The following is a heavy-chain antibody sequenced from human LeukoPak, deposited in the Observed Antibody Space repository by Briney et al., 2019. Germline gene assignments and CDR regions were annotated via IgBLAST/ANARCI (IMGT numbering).Heavy chain of an antibody. CDR2: IYYSAST. Sequence: PSETLSLTCTVSGGSISSYYWSWIRQPPGKGLEWIGYIYYSASTNYNPSLKSRVTISVDTSNNQFSLKLSSVNAADTAVYYCARVGYTGAVVPPHFDYWGQGTLVTVSS. CDR1: GGSISSYY. V-gene: IGHV4-59*01. CDR3: ARVGYTGAVVPPHFDY. D-gene: IGHD2-8*02. J-gene: IGHJ4*02.